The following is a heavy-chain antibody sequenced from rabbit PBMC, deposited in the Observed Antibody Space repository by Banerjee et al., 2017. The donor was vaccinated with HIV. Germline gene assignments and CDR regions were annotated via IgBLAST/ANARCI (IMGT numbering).Heavy chain of an antibody. J-gene: IGHJ6*01. CDR1: GIDFSSYG. CDR3: ARDRYYTYGYAGYAYDL. Sequence: QEQLVESGGGLVTLGGSLKLSCKASGIDFSSYGISWVRQAPGKGLEWIAYIYPDYGSTDYASWVNGRFTISLDNAQNTVFLQMTSLTAADTATYFCARDRYYTYGYAGYAYDLWGPGTLVTVS. V-gene: IGHV1S47*01. CDR2: IYPDYGST. D-gene: IGHD6-1*01.